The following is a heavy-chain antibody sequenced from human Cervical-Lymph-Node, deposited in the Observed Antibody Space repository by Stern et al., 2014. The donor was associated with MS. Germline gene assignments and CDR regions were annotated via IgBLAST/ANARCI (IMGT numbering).Heavy chain of an antibody. D-gene: IGHD2-15*01. Sequence: QVTLRESGPTLLKPTQTLTLTCTLSGLSVSTDGVGVGWIRQPPGKALEWLKIIYWDDDKRYNPSLKSRLTITKDTAKNQVVLTMTNMDPVDTGTYYCAHSLRRRNCSGGRCYYFDYWGQGTLVTVSS. CDR3: AHSLRRRNCSGGRCYYFDY. CDR2: IYWDDDK. J-gene: IGHJ4*02. V-gene: IGHV2-5*02. CDR1: GLSVSTDGVG.